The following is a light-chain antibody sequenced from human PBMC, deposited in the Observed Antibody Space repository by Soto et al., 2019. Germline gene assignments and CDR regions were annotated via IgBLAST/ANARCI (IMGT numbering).Light chain of an antibody. CDR1: QSVSSY. CDR2: DAS. J-gene: IGKJ3*01. Sequence: EIVLTQSPATLSLSPGERATLSCRASQSVSSYLAWYQQKPGQAPRLLIYDASNRATGIPARFSGSGSGTDFTLTISSLEPEDFAVDYGQARSNWPRFTFGPGTKVDIK. V-gene: IGKV3-11*01. CDR3: QARSNWPRFT.